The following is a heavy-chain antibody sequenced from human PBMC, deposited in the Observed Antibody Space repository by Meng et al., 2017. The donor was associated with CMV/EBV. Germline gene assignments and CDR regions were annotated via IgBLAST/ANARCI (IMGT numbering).Heavy chain of an antibody. V-gene: IGHV1-18*01. CDR2: ISAYNGNT. D-gene: IGHD6-13*01. J-gene: IGHJ5*02. CDR1: GYTFTSYG. Sequence: ASVKVSCKASGYTFTSYGISWVRQAPGQGLEWMGWISAYNGNTNYAQKLQGRATMTTDTSTSTAYMELRSLRSDDTAVYYCAQTIAAAGTSWFDPWGQGTLVTVSS. CDR3: AQTIAAAGTSWFDP.